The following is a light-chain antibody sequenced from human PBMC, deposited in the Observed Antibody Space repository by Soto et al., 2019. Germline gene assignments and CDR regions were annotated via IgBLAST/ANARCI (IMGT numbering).Light chain of an antibody. CDR3: QSFDTSLHGYD. Sequence: QPVLTPPPSVSGAPGQRVTVSCTGSSSNIGAGSDVHWDQQLPGTAPKLLIYGNSNRLSGVPDRFSGTKSGTSASLTITGLQAEDAAHCLFQSFDTSLHGYDFGTETLLTVL. J-gene: IGLJ1*01. CDR1: SSNIGAGSD. CDR2: GNS. V-gene: IGLV1-40*01.